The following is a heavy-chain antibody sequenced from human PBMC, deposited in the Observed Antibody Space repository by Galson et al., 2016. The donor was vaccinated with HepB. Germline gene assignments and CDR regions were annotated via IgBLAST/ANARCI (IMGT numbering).Heavy chain of an antibody. V-gene: IGHV5-51*01. CDR2: VYPGDSDT. CDR3: ARQESGSYFDY. CDR1: GYNFTSDW. D-gene: IGHD1-26*01. Sequence: QSGAEVKKPGESLKISCRGSGYNFTSDWVGWVRQMPGKGLEWMGIVYPGDSDTRYSPSFQGQVTISADKSISTAYLQWSSLKASDTAIYYCARQESGSYFDYWGQGTPVTVSS. J-gene: IGHJ4*02.